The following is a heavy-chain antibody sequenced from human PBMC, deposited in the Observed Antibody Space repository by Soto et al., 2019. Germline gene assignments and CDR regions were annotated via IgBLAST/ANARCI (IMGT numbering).Heavy chain of an antibody. CDR3: ARHDWDVEQLVPPLYHYYYGMDV. D-gene: IGHD6-6*01. CDR2: IDPSDSYT. V-gene: IGHV5-10-1*01. Sequence: GESLKISCNGSGYSFTSYWISWVRQMPGKGLEWMGRIDPSDSYTNYSPSFQGHVTISADKSISTAYLQWSSLKASDTAMYYCARHDWDVEQLVPPLYHYYYGMDVWGQGTKVTVSS. J-gene: IGHJ6*02. CDR1: GYSFTSYW.